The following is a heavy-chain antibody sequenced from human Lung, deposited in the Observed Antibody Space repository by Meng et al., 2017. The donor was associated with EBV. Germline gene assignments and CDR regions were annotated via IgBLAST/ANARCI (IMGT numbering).Heavy chain of an antibody. V-gene: IGHV4-34*01. CDR3: VRGLDNWNILVFDY. D-gene: IGHD1/OR15-1a*01. CDR2: IKESEGS. Sequence: HVQLPPWGAGLLKPSEPLSLTFGVYGASFGDDCWPWIRQPAGKGLEWIGDIKESEGSNYNPSLKSRVSISLDTSRDQFSLTLNSVTAADTAVYYCVRGLDNWNILVFDYWGQGALVTVSS. CDR1: GASFGDDC. J-gene: IGHJ4*02.